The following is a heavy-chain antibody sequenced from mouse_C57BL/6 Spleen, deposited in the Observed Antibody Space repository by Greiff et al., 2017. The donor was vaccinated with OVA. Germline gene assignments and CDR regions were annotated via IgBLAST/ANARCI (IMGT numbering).Heavy chain of an antibody. CDR2: IHPNSGST. J-gene: IGHJ4*01. V-gene: IGHV1-64*01. CDR1: GYTCTSYW. Sequence: QVQLQQPGAERGKPGASVKLSCKASGYTCTSYWMHWVTQRPGQGLEWIGMIHPNSGSTNYNEKFKSKATLTVDKSSSTAYMQLSSLTSEDSAVYYCARGIYYYGSSYAMDYWGQGTSVIVSS. CDR3: ARGIYYYGSSYAMDY. D-gene: IGHD1-1*01.